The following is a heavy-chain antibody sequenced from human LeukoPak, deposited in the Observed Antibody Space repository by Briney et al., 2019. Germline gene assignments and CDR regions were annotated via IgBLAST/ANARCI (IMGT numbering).Heavy chain of an antibody. CDR2: INSDGSST. D-gene: IGHD4-17*01. J-gene: IGHJ4*02. CDR1: GFTFSSYW. Sequence: GGSLRFSCAASGFTFSSYWMHWVRQAPGKGLVWVSRINSDGSSTSYADSVKGRFTISRDNAKNTLYLQMNSLRAEDTAVYYCARVVHDYGDSDFDYWGQGTLVTVSS. CDR3: ARVVHDYGDSDFDY. V-gene: IGHV3-74*01.